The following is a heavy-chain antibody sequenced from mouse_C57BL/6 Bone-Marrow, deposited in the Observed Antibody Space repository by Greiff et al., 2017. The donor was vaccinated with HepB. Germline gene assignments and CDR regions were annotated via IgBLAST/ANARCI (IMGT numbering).Heavy chain of an antibody. Sequence: VQLQQSGDEVMKPGASVKISCKATGYTFSSYWIEWIKQRPGHGLEWIGEILPGSGSTNYNVKFKGKATFTTETSSNTAYMELSRLTSEDSAVYYCARGYYGNWFAYWGQGTLVTFSA. CDR3: ARGYYGNWFAY. J-gene: IGHJ3*01. V-gene: IGHV1-9*01. D-gene: IGHD1-1*01. CDR2: ILPGSGST. CDR1: GYTFSSYW.